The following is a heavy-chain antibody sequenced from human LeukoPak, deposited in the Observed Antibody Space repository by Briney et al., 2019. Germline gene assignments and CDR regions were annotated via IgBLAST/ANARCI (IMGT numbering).Heavy chain of an antibody. J-gene: IGHJ5*02. CDR1: GFTFSGSA. V-gene: IGHV3-73*01. CDR3: TRDSGTYNWFDP. D-gene: IGHD1-26*01. CDR2: IDKKDKGYATAT. Sequence: GGSLRLYCAASGFTFSGSAIHWVRQSSGKGLEWVGQIDKKDKGYATATAYAASVKGRFTISRDDSINTAYLQMKSLKTEDTALYYCTRDSGTYNWFDPWGQGTLVTVSS.